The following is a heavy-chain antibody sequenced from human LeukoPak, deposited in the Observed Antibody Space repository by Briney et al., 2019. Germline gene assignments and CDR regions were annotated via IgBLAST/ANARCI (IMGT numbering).Heavy chain of an antibody. CDR3: ARDLPTSTYYDILTGYYKSAYGMDV. CDR2: IYTSGST. Sequence: SETLSLTCTVSGGSISSYYWSWIRQPAGKGLEWIGRIYTSGSTNYNPSLKSRVTISVDPSKNQFSLKLSSVTAADTAVYYCARDLPTSTYYDILTGYYKSAYGMDVWGQGTTVTVSS. CDR1: GGSISSYY. D-gene: IGHD3-9*01. J-gene: IGHJ6*02. V-gene: IGHV4-4*07.